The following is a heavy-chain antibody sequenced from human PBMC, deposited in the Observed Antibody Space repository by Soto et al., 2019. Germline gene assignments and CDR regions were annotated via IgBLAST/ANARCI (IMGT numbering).Heavy chain of an antibody. CDR1: GYTFTSYG. D-gene: IGHD6-13*01. V-gene: IGHV1-18*01. Sequence: VKVSCKASGYTFTSYGISWVRQVPGQGLEWMGWISAYNGNTNYAQKLQGRVTMTTDTSTSTAYMELRSLRSDDTAVYYCARVEEAAEPSEWFDPWGQGTLVTVSS. CDR3: ARVEEAAEPSEWFDP. CDR2: ISAYNGNT. J-gene: IGHJ5*02.